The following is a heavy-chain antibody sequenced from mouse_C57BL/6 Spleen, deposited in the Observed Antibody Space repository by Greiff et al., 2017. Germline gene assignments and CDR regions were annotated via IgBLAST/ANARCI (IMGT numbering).Heavy chain of an antibody. CDR2: INPGSGGT. D-gene: IGHD1-1*01. J-gene: IGHJ4*01. CDR3: ARSEATVVATTGDY. Sequence: QVQLQQSGAELVRPGTSVKVSCKASGYAFTNYLIEWVKQRPGQGLEWIGVINPGSGGTNYNEKFKGKATLTADKSSSTAYMQLSSLTSEDSAVYFCARSEATVVATTGDYWGQGTSVTVSS. CDR1: GYAFTNYL. V-gene: IGHV1-54*01.